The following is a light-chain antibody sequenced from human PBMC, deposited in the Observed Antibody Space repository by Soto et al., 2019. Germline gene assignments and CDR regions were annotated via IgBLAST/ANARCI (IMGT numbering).Light chain of an antibody. V-gene: IGLV2-14*01. J-gene: IGLJ2*01. Sequence: QSALTQPASVSGSPGQSITISCTGTSSDVGTYNYVSWYQQHPGKAPKLMIYEVSHRPSGVSHRFSGSKSGNTASLTISGLQSEDEADYYCSSYTSGSTLVVFGGGTKVTVL. CDR1: SSDVGTYNY. CDR2: EVS. CDR3: SSYTSGSTLVV.